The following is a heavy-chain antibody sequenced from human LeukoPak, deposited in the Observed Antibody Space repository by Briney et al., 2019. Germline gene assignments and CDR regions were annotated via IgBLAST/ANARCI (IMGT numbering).Heavy chain of an antibody. CDR2: ISSSSSTI. CDR3: ASLLPLCL. J-gene: IGHJ4*02. Sequence: GGSLRLSCAASGFTFSSYSMNWVRQAPGKGLEWVSYISSSSSTIYYADSVKGRFTISRDNAKNSLYLQMNSLRAEDTAVYYCASLLPLCLWGQGTLVTVSS. CDR1: GFTFSSYS. V-gene: IGHV3-48*04. D-gene: IGHD2-15*01.